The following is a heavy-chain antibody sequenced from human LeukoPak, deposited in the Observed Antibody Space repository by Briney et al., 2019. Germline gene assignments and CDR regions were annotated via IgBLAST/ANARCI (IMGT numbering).Heavy chain of an antibody. CDR2: INPNSGGT. V-gene: IGHV1-2*02. CDR3: ARDFRPWYYYDSSGYSPYFDY. D-gene: IGHD3-22*01. CDR1: GYTFTGYY. Sequence: ASVKVSCKASGYTFTGYYMHWVRQAPGQGLEWMGWINPNSGGTNYAQKFQGRVTMTRDTSTSTAYMELSRLRSDDTAVYYCARDFRPWYYYDSSGYSPYFDYWGQGTLVTVSS. J-gene: IGHJ4*02.